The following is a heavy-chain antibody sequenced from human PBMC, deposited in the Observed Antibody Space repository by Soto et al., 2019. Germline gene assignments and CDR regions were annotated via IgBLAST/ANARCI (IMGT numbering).Heavy chain of an antibody. CDR2: IYWDDDK. CDR1: GFSLSTSEVA. J-gene: IGHJ4*02. Sequence: GPTLVNPTQTLTLTCTFSGFSLSTSEVAVGWIRQPPGKALEWLALIYWDDDKRYSPPLNNRLTVTKDTSKNQVVLSMTNMDTVDTGTYFCARLIDLYVVFDYWGQGILVTVSS. CDR3: ARLIDLYVVFDY. V-gene: IGHV2-5*02. D-gene: IGHD3-16*01.